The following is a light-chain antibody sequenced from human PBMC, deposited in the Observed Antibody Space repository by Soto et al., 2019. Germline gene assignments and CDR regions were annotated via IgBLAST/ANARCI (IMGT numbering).Light chain of an antibody. Sequence: QLVLTQPPSVSGAPGQRVTISSTWSSSNIGAGYDVHWYQQLPGTAPKLLIYANSNRPSGVPDRFSGSKSGTSASLAITGLQADDEADYYCPSYDSSLTLRVFGTGTKLTVL. J-gene: IGLJ1*01. CDR3: PSYDSSLTLRV. CDR2: ANS. CDR1: SSNIGAGYD. V-gene: IGLV1-40*01.